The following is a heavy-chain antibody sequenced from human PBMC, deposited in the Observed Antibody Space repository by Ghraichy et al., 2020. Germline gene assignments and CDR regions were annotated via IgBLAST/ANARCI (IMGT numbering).Heavy chain of an antibody. D-gene: IGHD3-3*01. V-gene: IGHV1-18*01. Sequence: ASVKVSCKASGYTFTSYGISWVRQAPGQGLEWMGWISAYNGNTNYAQKLQGRVTMTTDTSTSTAYMELRSLRSDDTAVYYCARDLYDFWSGYSMWLFDPWGQGTLVTASA. CDR2: ISAYNGNT. CDR1: GYTFTSYG. CDR3: ARDLYDFWSGYSMWLFDP. J-gene: IGHJ5*02.